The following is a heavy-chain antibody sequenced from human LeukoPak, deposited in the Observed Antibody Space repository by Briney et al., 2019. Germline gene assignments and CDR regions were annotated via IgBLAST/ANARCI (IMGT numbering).Heavy chain of an antibody. J-gene: IGHJ3*02. CDR3: AKDYYDSSGYLDDFDI. CDR1: GFTFSSYG. D-gene: IGHD3-22*01. CDR2: ISYDGSNK. Sequence: GRSLRLSCAAPGFTFSSYGMHWVRQAPGKGLEWVAVISYDGSNKYYADSVKGRFTISRDNSKNTLYLQMNSLRAEDTAVYYCAKDYYDSSGYLDDFDIWGQGTTVTVSS. V-gene: IGHV3-30*18.